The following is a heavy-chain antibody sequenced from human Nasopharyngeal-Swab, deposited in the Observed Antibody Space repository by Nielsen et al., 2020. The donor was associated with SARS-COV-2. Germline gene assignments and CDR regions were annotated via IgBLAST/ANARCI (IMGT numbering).Heavy chain of an antibody. J-gene: IGHJ6*02. CDR2: IRSKANSYAI. V-gene: IGHV3-73*01. Sequence: GESLKISCAASGFTFSGSAMHWVRQASGKGLEWVGRIRSKANSYAIAYAASVKGKFTISRDDSKNTAYLQMNSLKTEDTAVYYCTRLGRGGMDVWGQGTTVTVSS. CDR1: GFTFSGSA. CDR3: TRLGRGGMDV.